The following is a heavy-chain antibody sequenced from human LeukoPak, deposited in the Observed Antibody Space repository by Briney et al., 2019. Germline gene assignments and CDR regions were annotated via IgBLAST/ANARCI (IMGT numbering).Heavy chain of an antibody. CDR1: GYTFTSYY. D-gene: IGHD4-17*01. V-gene: IGHV1-46*01. Sequence: ASVKVSCKASGYTFTSYYMHWVRQAPGQGLEWMGIINPSGGSTSYAQKFQGRVTVTRDMSTSTVYMELSSLRSEDTAVYYCARDLRSDYGDYGPFDYWGQGTLVTVSS. CDR3: ARDLRSDYGDYGPFDY. CDR2: INPSGGST. J-gene: IGHJ4*02.